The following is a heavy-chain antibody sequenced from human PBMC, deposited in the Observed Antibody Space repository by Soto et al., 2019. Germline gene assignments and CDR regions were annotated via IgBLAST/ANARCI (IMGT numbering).Heavy chain of an antibody. CDR2: FDPEDGET. D-gene: IGHD6-13*01. J-gene: IGHJ6*03. CDR1: GYTLTELS. V-gene: IGHV1-24*01. Sequence: ASVKVSCKVSGYTLTELSMHWVRQAPGKGLEWMGGFDPEDGETIYAQKFQGRVTMTEDTSTDTAYMELSSLRSEDTAVYYCATANTSIAAAGSELNYYYYYYMDVWGKGTTVTV. CDR3: ATANTSIAAAGSELNYYYYYYMDV.